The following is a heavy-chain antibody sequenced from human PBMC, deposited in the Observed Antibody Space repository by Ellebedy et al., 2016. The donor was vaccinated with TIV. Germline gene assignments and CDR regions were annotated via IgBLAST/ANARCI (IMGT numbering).Heavy chain of an antibody. V-gene: IGHV3-11*01. CDR3: ARARIYGPFDY. Sequence: GESLKISCAASGFTFSDYYMSWIRQAPGKGLEYIDYIRSSYSSTSYAASVKDRFTISRDNAENSLYLQMHSLRADDTAIYYCARARIYGPFDYWGQGILVTVSS. J-gene: IGHJ4*02. CDR2: IRSSYSST. D-gene: IGHD2/OR15-2a*01. CDR1: GFTFSDYY.